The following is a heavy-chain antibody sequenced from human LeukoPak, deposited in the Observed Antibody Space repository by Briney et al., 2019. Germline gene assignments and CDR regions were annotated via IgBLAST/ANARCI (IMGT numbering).Heavy chain of an antibody. CDR1: GGSISIYY. CDR3: ARDKTSGWCEDYYYNMDV. D-gene: IGHD6-19*01. Sequence: SETLSLTCTVSGGSISIYYWSWIRQPPGKGLEWIGRIYTSGSTNYNPSLKSRVTISVDTSQNQFSLKLSSVTAADTAVYYCARDKTSGWCEDYYYNMDVWGKGTTVTISS. J-gene: IGHJ6*03. CDR2: IYTSGST. V-gene: IGHV4-4*08.